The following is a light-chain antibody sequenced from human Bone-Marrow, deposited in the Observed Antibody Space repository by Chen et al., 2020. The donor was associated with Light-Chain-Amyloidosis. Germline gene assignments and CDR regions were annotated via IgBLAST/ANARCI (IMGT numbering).Light chain of an antibody. CDR2: AAS. CDR3: QQSFSTPYT. V-gene: IGKV1-39*01. J-gene: IGKJ2*01. Sequence: DIQMTQSPSSLSASVGDRVTISCRASQSISDYLNWYQQKPGKAPKLLIYAASSLQSGDPSRFSGSGSGTDFTLTVSSLQPEDFATYYCQQSFSTPYTFGQGTNLEIK. CDR1: QSISDY.